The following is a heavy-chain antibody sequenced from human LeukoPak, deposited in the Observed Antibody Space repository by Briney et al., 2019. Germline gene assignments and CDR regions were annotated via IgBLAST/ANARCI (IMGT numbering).Heavy chain of an antibody. D-gene: IGHD4-23*01. CDR2: IIPILGIA. CDR3: ARAQGDYGGPYYYRGMDV. Sequence: SVTVSCKASGGTFSSYAISWVRQAPGQGLEWMGRIIPILGIANYAQKFQGRVTITADKSTSTAYMELSSLRSEDTAVYYCARAQGDYGGPYYYRGMDVWGQGTTVTVSS. V-gene: IGHV1-69*04. CDR1: GGTFSSYA. J-gene: IGHJ6*02.